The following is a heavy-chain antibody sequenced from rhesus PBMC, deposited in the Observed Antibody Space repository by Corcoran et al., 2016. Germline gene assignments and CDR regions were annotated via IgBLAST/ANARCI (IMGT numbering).Heavy chain of an antibody. Sequence: QLQLQESGPGLVKPSETLSLTCAVSGGSISSNYWSWVRQPPGKGLEWIGRSSGSGVSTDYNPSLKSRVTISTDTSKNQFSLKLSSVTAADTAVYYCARIGSGYYYWYFDLWGSGTPITISS. CDR2: SSGSGVST. CDR3: ARIGSGYYYWYFDL. CDR1: GGSISSNY. D-gene: IGHD3-3*01. V-gene: IGHV4-173*01. J-gene: IGHJ2*01.